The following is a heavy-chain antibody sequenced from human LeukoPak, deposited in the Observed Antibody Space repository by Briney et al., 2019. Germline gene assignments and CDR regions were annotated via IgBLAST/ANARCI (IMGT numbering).Heavy chain of an antibody. CDR1: GFTFTTYA. D-gene: IGHD3-22*01. J-gene: IGHJ2*01. Sequence: SGGSLRLSCAASGFTFTTYAMNWVRQAPGKGLEWVSVISGSGGSTYYADSVKGRFTISSDNSKNTLYLEVNSLRAEDTAVYYCATAFYFDSSGPYWYFDLWGRGTLVTVSS. CDR3: ATAFYFDSSGPYWYFDL. CDR2: ISGSGGST. V-gene: IGHV3-23*01.